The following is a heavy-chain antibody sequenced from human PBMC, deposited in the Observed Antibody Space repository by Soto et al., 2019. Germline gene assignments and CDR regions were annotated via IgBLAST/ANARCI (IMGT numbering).Heavy chain of an antibody. V-gene: IGHV1-8*01. CDR1: GDIFTNFD. CDR2: MRANSGDT. D-gene: IGHD3-3*02. Sequence: QVQLVQPGAEVRKPGASVKVSCKASGDIFTNFDFNWVRQATGQGLEWIGWMRANSGDTGHDQKFQGRVRMTRDTSMSTAYMELSSLRSEDTAVYYCARYIYGQGFQAWGQGTLVFVSS. CDR3: ARYIYGQGFQA. J-gene: IGHJ5*02.